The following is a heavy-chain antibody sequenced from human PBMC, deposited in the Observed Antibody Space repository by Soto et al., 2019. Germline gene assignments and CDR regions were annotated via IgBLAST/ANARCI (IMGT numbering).Heavy chain of an antibody. Sequence: GESLKISCAASGFTFSSYGMHWVRQAPGKGLEWVAVISYDGSNKYYADSVKGRFTISRDNSKNTLYLQMNSLRAEDTAVYYCAKPGQRFLEWLSRAPYYFDYWGQGTLVTVSS. CDR3: AKPGQRFLEWLSRAPYYFDY. J-gene: IGHJ4*02. D-gene: IGHD3-3*01. CDR1: GFTFSSYG. V-gene: IGHV3-30*18. CDR2: ISYDGSNK.